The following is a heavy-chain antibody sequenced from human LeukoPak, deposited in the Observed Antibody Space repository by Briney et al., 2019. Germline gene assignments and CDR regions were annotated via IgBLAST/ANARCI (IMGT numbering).Heavy chain of an antibody. D-gene: IGHD3-10*01. V-gene: IGHV3-49*04. CDR1: EFTFGDYS. Sequence: GGSLRLSCSTSEFTFGDYSMSWVRQAPGKGLEWIGFIRSNSYGGTTEYAASVKGRFTISRDDSKSIAYLQMNSLKTEDTAVYYCSRFVSVQRYGWGGGYFYHCMDVWGKGTTVTVSS. CDR2: IRSNSYGGTT. CDR3: SRFVSVQRYGWGGGYFYHCMDV. J-gene: IGHJ6*03.